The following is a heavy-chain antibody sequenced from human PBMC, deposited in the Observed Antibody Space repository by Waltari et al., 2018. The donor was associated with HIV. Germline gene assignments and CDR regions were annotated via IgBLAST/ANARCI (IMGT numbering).Heavy chain of an antibody. Sequence: QVKLQESGPGVVRPSKTLSLTCTVSGGSVNSANFYWSWIRQAPGKGLEWIGYIYYSGNTNYNPVLKNRVSMSIDRSKNLVSLTLRSVTGADTAVYYCARSFWSGLSSWGQGFLVTV. CDR3: ARSFWSGLSS. CDR2: IYYSGNT. J-gene: IGHJ1*01. V-gene: IGHV4-61*01. D-gene: IGHD3-3*01. CDR1: GGSVNSANFY.